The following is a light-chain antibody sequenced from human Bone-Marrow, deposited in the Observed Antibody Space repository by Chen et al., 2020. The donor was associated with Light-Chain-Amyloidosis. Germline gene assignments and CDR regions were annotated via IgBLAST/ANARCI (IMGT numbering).Light chain of an antibody. V-gene: IGKV1-5*03. CDR3: QQFINYS. Sequence: DIQRTQSPSTLSASVGDRVTITCRASQSISSWLAWYQQKPGKAPKLLIYKASTLESGVPSRFSGSGSGTDFTLTISGLQPDDFATYYCQQFINYSFGQGTKVEIK. J-gene: IGKJ1*01. CDR2: KAS. CDR1: QSISSW.